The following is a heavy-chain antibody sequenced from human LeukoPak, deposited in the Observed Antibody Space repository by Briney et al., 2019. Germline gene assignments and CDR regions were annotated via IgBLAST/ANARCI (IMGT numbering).Heavy chain of an antibody. CDR1: GYSFPTYW. V-gene: IGHV5-51*01. J-gene: IGHJ5*02. CDR3: ARGLAASGMCWFDP. CDR2: IYPGDSDT. D-gene: IGHD6-13*01. Sequence: GESLKISCKGSGYSFPTYWIGWVRQMPGKGLEWMGIIYPGDSDTRYSPSFQGQVTISVDKSISTAYLQWGSLKASDTAMYYCARGLAASGMCWFDPWGQGTLVTVSS.